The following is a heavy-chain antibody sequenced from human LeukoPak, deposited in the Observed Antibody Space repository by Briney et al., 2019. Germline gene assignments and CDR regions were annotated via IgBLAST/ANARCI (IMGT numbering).Heavy chain of an antibody. Sequence: ASVKVSCKASGYTFTSYGISWVRQAPGQGLEWMGWISAYNGNTNYAQKLQGRVTITRDTSASTAYMELSSLRSEDTAVYYCARASSGWYFDYWGQGTLVTVSS. D-gene: IGHD6-19*01. V-gene: IGHV1-18*01. CDR1: GYTFTSYG. J-gene: IGHJ4*02. CDR3: ARASSGWYFDY. CDR2: ISAYNGNT.